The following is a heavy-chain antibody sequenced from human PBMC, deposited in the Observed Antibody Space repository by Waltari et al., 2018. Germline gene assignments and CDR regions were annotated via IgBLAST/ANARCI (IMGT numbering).Heavy chain of an antibody. J-gene: IGHJ4*02. CDR3: ARGPAPLRY. CDR2: TYYRSKWYT. Sequence: QLQLQQSGPGLVKPSQTLSLTCAISGDSVSSTAAAWNWIRQSPSGGLEWLGRTYYRSKWYTYYAVSVKSRITINPDTSKNQFSLHLNSVTPEDTAVYYCARGPAPLRYWGQGTLVTVSS. CDR1: GDSVSSTAAA. V-gene: IGHV6-1*01. D-gene: IGHD2-2*01.